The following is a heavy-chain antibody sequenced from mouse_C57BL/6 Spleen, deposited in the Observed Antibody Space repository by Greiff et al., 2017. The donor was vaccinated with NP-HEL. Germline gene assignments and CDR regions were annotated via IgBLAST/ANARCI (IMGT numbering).Heavy chain of an antibody. CDR2: ISSGSSTI. V-gene: IGHV5-17*01. Sequence: EVKLMESGGGLVKPGGSLKLSCAASGFTFSDYGMHWVRQAPEKGLEWVAYISSGSSTIYYADTVKGRFTISRDNAKNTLFLQMTSLMSEDTAMYYCARRMNYYFDYWGQGTTLTVSS. CDR3: ARRMNYYFDY. CDR1: GFTFSDYG. J-gene: IGHJ2*01.